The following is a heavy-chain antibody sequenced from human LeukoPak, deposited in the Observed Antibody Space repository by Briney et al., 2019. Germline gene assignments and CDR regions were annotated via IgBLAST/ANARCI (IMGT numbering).Heavy chain of an antibody. CDR1: GYTFTGYY. CDR3: ARIIGYCSSTSCSWGFDY. CDR2: INPNSGGT. J-gene: IGHJ4*02. Sequence: ASVKVSCKASGYTFTGYYMHWVRQAPGQGLEWMGWINPNSGGTNYAQKFQGRVTMTRDTSISTAYMELSRLRSDDTAVYYCARIIGYCSSTSCSWGFDYWGQRTLVTVSS. D-gene: IGHD2-2*01. V-gene: IGHV1-2*02.